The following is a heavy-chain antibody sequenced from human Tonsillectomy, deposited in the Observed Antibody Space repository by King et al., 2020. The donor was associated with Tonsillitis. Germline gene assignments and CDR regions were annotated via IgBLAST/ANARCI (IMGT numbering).Heavy chain of an antibody. CDR2: ISAYNGNT. D-gene: IGHD6-6*01. V-gene: IGHV1-18*01. Sequence: QLVQSGAEVKKPGASVKVSCKASGYTFSSYGISWVRQAPGQGLEWMGWISAYNGNTKYAQKLQGRVTMTTDTSTSTAYIELRSLRSDDTAVYYCARDLLASSTSLWYFDYWGKGTLVTVSS. CDR3: ARDLLASSTSLWYFDY. J-gene: IGHJ4*02. CDR1: GYTFSSYG.